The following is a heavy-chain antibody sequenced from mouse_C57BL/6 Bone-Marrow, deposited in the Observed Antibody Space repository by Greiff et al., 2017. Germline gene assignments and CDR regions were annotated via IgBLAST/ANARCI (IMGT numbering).Heavy chain of an antibody. J-gene: IGHJ2*01. CDR1: GYTFTSYG. CDR3: ANLYYGSSYNYFDY. V-gene: IGHV1-81*01. CDR2: IYSRSGNT. D-gene: IGHD1-1*01. Sequence: QVQLQQSGAELARPGASVKLSCKASGYTFTSYGISWVKQRTGQGLEWIGEIYSRSGNTYYNEKFKGKATLTADKSSSTAYMELRSLTSEDSAVYFCANLYYGSSYNYFDYWGQGTTLTVSS.